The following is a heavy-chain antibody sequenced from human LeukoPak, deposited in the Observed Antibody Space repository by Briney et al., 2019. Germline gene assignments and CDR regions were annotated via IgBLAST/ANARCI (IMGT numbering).Heavy chain of an antibody. J-gene: IGHJ4*02. Sequence: SETLSLTCTVSGGSISSGGYYWSWIRQPPGKGLEWIGYIYHSGSTYYNPSLKSRVTISVDRSKNQFSLKLSSVTAADTAVYYCASGSGSYPSQFDYWGQGTLVTVSS. CDR3: ASGSGSYPSQFDY. CDR1: GGSISSGGYY. D-gene: IGHD1-26*01. CDR2: IYHSGST. V-gene: IGHV4-30-2*01.